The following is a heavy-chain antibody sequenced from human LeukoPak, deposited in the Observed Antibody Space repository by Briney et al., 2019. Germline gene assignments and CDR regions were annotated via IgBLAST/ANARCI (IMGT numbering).Heavy chain of an antibody. V-gene: IGHV3-21*01. CDR3: AREGQQLVGRAFDI. D-gene: IGHD6-13*01. J-gene: IGHJ3*02. Sequence: PGGSLRLSCAASGFTFSSYSMNWVRQAPGKGLEWVSSISSSSSYIYYADSVKGRFTISRDNAKNSLYLQMNSLRAEDTAVYYCAREGQQLVGRAFDIWGQGTMVTVSS. CDR1: GFTFSSYS. CDR2: ISSSSSYI.